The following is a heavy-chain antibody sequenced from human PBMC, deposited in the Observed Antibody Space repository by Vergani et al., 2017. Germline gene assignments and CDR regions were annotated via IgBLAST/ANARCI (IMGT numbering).Heavy chain of an antibody. D-gene: IGHD2-21*02. Sequence: EVQLVESGGGLVQPGRSLRLSCAASGFTFDDYAMHWVRQAPGKGLEWVSGISWNSGSIGYADSVKGRFTIARDNAKNPLYLQMNSLRAADRALYYCAKGGRAMTAGGADVWGKGP. CDR2: ISWNSGSI. J-gene: IGHJ6*03. V-gene: IGHV3-9*01. CDR3: AKGGRAMTAGGADV. CDR1: GFTFDDYA.